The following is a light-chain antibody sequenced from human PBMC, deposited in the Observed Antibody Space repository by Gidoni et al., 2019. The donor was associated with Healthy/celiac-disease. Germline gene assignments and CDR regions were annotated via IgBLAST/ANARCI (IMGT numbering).Light chain of an antibody. CDR1: QSVSSSY. J-gene: IGKJ1*01. Sequence: ETALSPSPGTLSLSPGERATLSCRASQSVSSSYLAWYQQKPGQAPRLLIYGASSRATGIPDRFSGSGSGTDFTLTISRLEPEDFAVYYCQQYGSSPKTFGQGTKVEIK. CDR3: QQYGSSPKT. V-gene: IGKV3-20*01. CDR2: GAS.